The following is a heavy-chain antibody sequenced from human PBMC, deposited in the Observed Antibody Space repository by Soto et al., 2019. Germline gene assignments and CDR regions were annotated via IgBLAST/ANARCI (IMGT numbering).Heavy chain of an antibody. V-gene: IGHV4-59*01. CDR1: GGSISSYY. J-gene: IGHJ4*02. D-gene: IGHD2-2*01. CDR3: ARAKYGMPVPYYFDY. Sequence: SETLSLTCTVSGGSISSYYWSWIRQPPGKGLEWIGYIYYSGSTNYNPSLKSRVTISVDTSKNQFSLKLSSVTAADTAVYYCARAKYGMPVPYYFDYWGQGTLVTVSS. CDR2: IYYSGST.